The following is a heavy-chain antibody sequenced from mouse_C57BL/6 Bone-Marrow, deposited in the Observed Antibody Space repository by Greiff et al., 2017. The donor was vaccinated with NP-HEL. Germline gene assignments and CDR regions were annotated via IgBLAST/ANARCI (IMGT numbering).Heavy chain of an antibody. CDR3: AITGNYAMDY. CDR2: INPSTGGT. CDR1: GYSFTGYY. V-gene: IGHV1-42*01. D-gene: IGHD4-1*01. J-gene: IGHJ4*01. Sequence: EVQGVESGPELVKPGASVKISCKASGYSFTGYYMNWVKQSPEKSLEWIGEINPSTGGTTYNQKFKAKATVTVDKSSSTAYTQLKSLTSEDSAVYYCAITGNYAMDYWGQGTSVTVSS.